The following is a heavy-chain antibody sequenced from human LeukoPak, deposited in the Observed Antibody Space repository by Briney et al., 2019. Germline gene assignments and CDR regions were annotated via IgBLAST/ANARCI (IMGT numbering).Heavy chain of an antibody. CDR3: TTWLGSLGP. D-gene: IGHD5-12*01. CDR1: GFPFSNAW. V-gene: IGHV3-15*01. J-gene: IGHJ5*02. Sequence: PGGSLRLSRAASGFPFSNAWMSWVRQAPGKGLEWVGRIKNKRDGGTSDYAAPVKGRFTISRDDSTNTLFLQMNSLQIEDAGVYYCTTWLGSLGPWGQGTLVTVSS. CDR2: IKNKRDGGTS.